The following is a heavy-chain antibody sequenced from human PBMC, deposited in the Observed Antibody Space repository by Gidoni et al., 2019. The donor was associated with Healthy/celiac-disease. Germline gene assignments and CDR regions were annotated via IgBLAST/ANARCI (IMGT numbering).Heavy chain of an antibody. CDR2: ISSSSSYI. CDR1: GFTFSSYS. D-gene: IGHD3-3*01. CDR3: ARGLNYDFWSGYPYYFDY. V-gene: IGHV3-21*01. Sequence: EVQLVESGGGLVKPGGSLRLSCAASGFTFSSYSMNWVRQAPGKGLEWVSSISSSSSYIYYADSVKGRFTISRDNAKNSLYLQMNSLRAEDTAVYYCARGLNYDFWSGYPYYFDYWGQGTLVTVSS. J-gene: IGHJ4*02.